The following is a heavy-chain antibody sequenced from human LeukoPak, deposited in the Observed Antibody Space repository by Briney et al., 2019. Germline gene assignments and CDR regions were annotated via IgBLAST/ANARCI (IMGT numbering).Heavy chain of an antibody. D-gene: IGHD4-23*01. CDR1: GYTFTSYG. CDR3: ASTTVVTIFDY. J-gene: IGHJ4*02. CDR2: INPNSGGT. V-gene: IGHV1-2*02. Sequence: GASVKVSCKASGYTFTSYGISWVRQAPGQGLEWMGWINPNSGGTNYAQKFQGRVTMTRDTSISTAYMELSRLRSDDTAVYYCASTTVVTIFDYWGQGTLVTVSS.